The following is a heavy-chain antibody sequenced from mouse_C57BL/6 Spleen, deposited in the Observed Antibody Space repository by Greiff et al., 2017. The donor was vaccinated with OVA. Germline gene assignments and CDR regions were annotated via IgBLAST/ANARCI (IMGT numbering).Heavy chain of an antibody. J-gene: IGHJ3*01. CDR2: ISSGSSTI. Sequence: EVQLKESGGGLVKPGGSLKLSCAASGFTFSDYGMHWVRQAPEKGLEWVAYISSGSSTIYYADTVKGRFTISRDNAKNTLFLQMTSLRSEDTAMYYCARQYGSSPAWFAYWGQGTLVTVSA. CDR3: ARQYGSSPAWFAY. V-gene: IGHV5-17*01. D-gene: IGHD1-1*01. CDR1: GFTFSDYG.